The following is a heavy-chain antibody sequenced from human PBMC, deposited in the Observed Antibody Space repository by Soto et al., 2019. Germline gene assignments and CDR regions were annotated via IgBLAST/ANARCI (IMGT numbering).Heavy chain of an antibody. CDR3: ARDLDGSGSYYTDY. J-gene: IGHJ4*02. Sequence: GASVKVSCKASGYTFSSIGISWVRQAPGQGLEGMGWISPYKGNTHYAQGLQGRVTMTTDTSTSTAYMELRSLRSDDTAVYYCARDLDGSGSYYTDYWGQGSLFTVAS. CDR2: ISPYKGNT. CDR1: GYTFSSIG. D-gene: IGHD3-10*01. V-gene: IGHV1-18*01.